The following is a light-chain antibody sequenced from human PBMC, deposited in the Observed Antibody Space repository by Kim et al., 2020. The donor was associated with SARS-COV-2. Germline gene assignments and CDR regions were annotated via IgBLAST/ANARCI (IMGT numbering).Light chain of an antibody. J-gene: IGLJ3*02. Sequence: QSVLTQPPSVSAAPGQKVSIPCSGGSSNIGNNYVSWYQQFPGTAPKLLIYDNNKRPSGIPDRFSGSKSGTSATLCITGLQTGDEADYYCGTWDSSLSAVVFGGGTQLTVL. V-gene: IGLV1-51*01. CDR1: SSNIGNNY. CDR3: GTWDSSLSAVV. CDR2: DNN.